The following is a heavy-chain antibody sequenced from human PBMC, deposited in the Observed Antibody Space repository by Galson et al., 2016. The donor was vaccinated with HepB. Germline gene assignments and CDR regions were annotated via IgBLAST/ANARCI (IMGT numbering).Heavy chain of an antibody. V-gene: IGHV4-4*02. CDR2: IFHRGST. Sequence: ETLSLTCVVSGGSINDSHWWTWVRQRPGEGLEWIGEIFHRGSTTYNPPLYSRVTMSVDKSKNHFSLKLTSVTAADTAVYYCARRSFRFLESLSTPGMDVWGQGTTISVSS. D-gene: IGHD3-3*01. CDR3: ARRSFRFLESLSTPGMDV. J-gene: IGHJ6*02. CDR1: GGSINDSHW.